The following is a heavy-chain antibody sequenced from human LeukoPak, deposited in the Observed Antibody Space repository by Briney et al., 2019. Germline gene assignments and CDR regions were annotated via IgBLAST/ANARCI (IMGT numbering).Heavy chain of an antibody. J-gene: IGHJ4*02. CDR2: ISGSGNST. V-gene: IGHV3-23*01. CDR3: AKAPGTTATRGFDY. Sequence: GGSLRLSCAASGFTFSSYAVSRVRQAPGKGLEWVSAISGSGNSTFYANSVKGRFTISRDISKNTLYLQMNSLRAEDTAVYYCAKAPGTTATRGFDYWGQGTLVTVSS. D-gene: IGHD4-17*01. CDR1: GFTFSSYA.